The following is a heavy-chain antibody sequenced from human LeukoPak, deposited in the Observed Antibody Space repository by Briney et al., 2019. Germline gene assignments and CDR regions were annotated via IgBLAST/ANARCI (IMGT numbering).Heavy chain of an antibody. CDR3: VRVGRAYCGGDCYMDV. CDR1: GFTFSSYW. D-gene: IGHD2-21*01. V-gene: IGHV3-74*01. Sequence: GGSLRLSCAASGFTFSSYWMHWVRQAPGKGLVWVSRIKSDGSSTSYADSVMGRFTISRDNAKNTLYLQMNSLRDEDTAVFYCVRVGRAYCGGDCYMDVWGKGTTVTVS. CDR2: IKSDGSST. J-gene: IGHJ6*03.